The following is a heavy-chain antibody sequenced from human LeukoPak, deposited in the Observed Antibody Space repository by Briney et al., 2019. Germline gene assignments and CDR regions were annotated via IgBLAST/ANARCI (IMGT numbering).Heavy chain of an antibody. J-gene: IGHJ6*03. CDR2: IYPGDSDT. Sequence: GESLKISCKGSGYSFTSYWIGWVRQMPGKGLEWMGIIYPGDSDTRYSPSFQGQVTISADKSISTAYLQWSSLKASDTAMYYCARLAQVPQNYYYYYMGVWGKGTTVTVSS. D-gene: IGHD3-10*01. CDR1: GYSFTSYW. CDR3: ARLAQVPQNYYYYYMGV. V-gene: IGHV5-51*01.